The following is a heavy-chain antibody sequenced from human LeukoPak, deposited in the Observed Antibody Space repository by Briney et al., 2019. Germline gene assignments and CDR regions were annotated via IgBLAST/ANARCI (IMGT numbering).Heavy chain of an antibody. Sequence: SETLSLTCTVSGGSISSYYWSWIRQPAGKGLEWIGRIYTSGSTNYNPSLKSRVTMTVDTSKNQFSLKLSSVTAADTAVYYCARDMGFDFWSGYYPFNAFDIWGQGTMVTVSS. CDR2: IYTSGST. CDR3: ARDMGFDFWSGYYPFNAFDI. V-gene: IGHV4-4*07. J-gene: IGHJ3*02. CDR1: GGSISSYY. D-gene: IGHD3-3*01.